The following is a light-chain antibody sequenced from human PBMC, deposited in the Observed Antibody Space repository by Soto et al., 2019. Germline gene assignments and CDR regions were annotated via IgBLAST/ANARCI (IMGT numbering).Light chain of an antibody. J-gene: IGLJ1*01. CDR3: CSYAGSDTLYV. Sequence: QSVLTQPASVSGSPGQSITISCTGSSSDVGSYNFVSWYQQHPGKAHKLMIYDVNKRPSGVSNRFSGSKSGNTASLTISGLQAEDEADYYCCSYAGSDTLYVFGTGTKGTVL. CDR1: SSDVGSYNF. V-gene: IGLV2-23*02. CDR2: DVN.